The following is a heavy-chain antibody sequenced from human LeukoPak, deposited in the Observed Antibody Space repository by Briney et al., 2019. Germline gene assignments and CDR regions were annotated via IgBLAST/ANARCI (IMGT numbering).Heavy chain of an antibody. CDR2: INAGYGNT. CDR1: GYTFNSYA. CDR3: AREGYYGSGSPPSLYFDY. V-gene: IGHV1-3*01. D-gene: IGHD3-10*01. Sequence: ASVKVFCKASGYTFNSYAMHWVRQAPGQRLEWMGWINAGYGNTKYSQKFQGRVTITRDTSASTAYMELSSLRSEDTAIYYCAREGYYGSGSPPSLYFDYWGQGTLVTVS. J-gene: IGHJ4*02.